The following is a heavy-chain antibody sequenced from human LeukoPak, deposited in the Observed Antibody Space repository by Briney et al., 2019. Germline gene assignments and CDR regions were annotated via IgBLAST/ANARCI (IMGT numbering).Heavy chain of an antibody. V-gene: IGHV3-30*02. CDR3: AKHGSSTRRLLPSPGLDY. J-gene: IGHJ4*02. D-gene: IGHD2-2*01. CDR1: GFTFSSYG. Sequence: GGSLRLSCAASGFTFSSYGMHWVRQAPGKGLEWVAFIRYDGSNKYYADSVKGRFTISRDNSKNTLYLQMNSLRAEDTAVYYCAKHGSSTRRLLPSPGLDYWGQGTLVTVSS. CDR2: IRYDGSNK.